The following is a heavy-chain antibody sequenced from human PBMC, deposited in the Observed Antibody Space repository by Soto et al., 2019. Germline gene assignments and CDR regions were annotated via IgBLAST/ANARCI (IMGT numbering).Heavy chain of an antibody. CDR1: GDSISSADYY. V-gene: IGHV4-30-4*01. CDR2: IFYSGTT. CDR3: ARDLWVEPELYYYGMDV. J-gene: IGHJ6*02. D-gene: IGHD1-1*01. Sequence: SETLSLTCTVSGDSISSADYYWSWIRQTPGKGLEWIGHIFYSGTTYYNPSLKSRLTISVDTSKNHFSLRLTSVTAADTAVYYCARDLWVEPELYYYGMDVWGQGTTVTVS.